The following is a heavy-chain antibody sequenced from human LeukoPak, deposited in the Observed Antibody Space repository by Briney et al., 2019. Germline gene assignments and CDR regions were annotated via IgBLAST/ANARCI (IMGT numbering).Heavy chain of an antibody. Sequence: SETLSLTCTVSGGSISSYYWSWIRQPPGKGLEWIGYIYYSGSTNYNPSLKSRVTISVDTPKNQFSLKLSSVTAADTAVYYCARGDNYYDSSGYYLNWGQGTLVTVSS. J-gene: IGHJ4*02. V-gene: IGHV4-59*01. D-gene: IGHD3-22*01. CDR3: ARGDNYYDSSGYYLN. CDR2: IYYSGST. CDR1: GGSISSYY.